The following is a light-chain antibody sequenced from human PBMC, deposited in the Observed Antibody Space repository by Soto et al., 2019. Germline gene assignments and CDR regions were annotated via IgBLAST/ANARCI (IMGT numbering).Light chain of an antibody. V-gene: IGKV1-33*01. Sequence: DIQMTQSPSSLSASVGDRVTITCQASQDIKNYLNWYQQQPGKAPNLLIYDASNLKTGVPSRFSGSGSGTHFTFTISRLHPEDIATHYCHHDYHLPPLYFGGGTKVEIK. J-gene: IGKJ4*01. CDR2: DAS. CDR1: QDIKNY. CDR3: HHDYHLPPLY.